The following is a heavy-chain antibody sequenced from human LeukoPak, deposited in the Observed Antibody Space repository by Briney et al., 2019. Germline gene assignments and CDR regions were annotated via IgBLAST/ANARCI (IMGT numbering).Heavy chain of an antibody. Sequence: GGSLRLSCAASGFTFSSYATSWVRQAPGKGLEWVSAISGSGGSTYYADSVKGRFTISRDNSKNTLYLQMNSLRAEDTAVYYCAKDFRGSYLIDYWGQGTLVTVSS. CDR1: GFTFSSYA. D-gene: IGHD1-26*01. V-gene: IGHV3-23*01. J-gene: IGHJ4*02. CDR2: ISGSGGST. CDR3: AKDFRGSYLIDY.